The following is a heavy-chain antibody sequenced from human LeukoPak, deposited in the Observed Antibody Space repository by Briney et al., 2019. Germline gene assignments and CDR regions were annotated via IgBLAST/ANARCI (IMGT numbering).Heavy chain of an antibody. J-gene: IGHJ4*02. D-gene: IGHD1-7*01. V-gene: IGHV3-13*01. CDR2: IGTAGDT. Sequence: GGSLRLSCAASGFTFSSYDMHWVRQATGKGLEWVSAIGTAGDTYYPGSVKGRFTISRENAKNSLYLQMNSLRAGDTAVYYCARGTSLTGTTTQPTFDYWSQGTLVTVSS. CDR3: ARGTSLTGTTTQPTFDY. CDR1: GFTFSSYD.